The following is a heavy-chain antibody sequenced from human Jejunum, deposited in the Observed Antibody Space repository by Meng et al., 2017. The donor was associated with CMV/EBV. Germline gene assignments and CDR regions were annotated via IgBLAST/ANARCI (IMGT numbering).Heavy chain of an antibody. CDR3: ARFGIVGSTNHFDY. CDR1: GSVSSRGYY. V-gene: IGHV4-31*02. J-gene: IGHJ4*02. CDR2: IYYTGSD. D-gene: IGHD1-26*01. Sequence: GSVSSRGYYWSWVRQHPGKGLGWIGNIYYTGSDYYNPSLKSRVSISVDTSKNQFSLKVTSVTAADTAVYYCARFGIVGSTNHFDYWGQGTLVTVSS.